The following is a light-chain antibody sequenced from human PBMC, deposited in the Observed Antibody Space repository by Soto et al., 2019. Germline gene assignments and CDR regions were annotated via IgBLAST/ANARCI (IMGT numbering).Light chain of an antibody. J-gene: IGKJ2*01. CDR3: QQSGSSFYT. CDR1: QSVSSAY. Sequence: EIVLTQSPGTLSLSPGERATLSCRASQSVSSAYLAWYQQIPGQAPRLLIYGASSRATGIPDMFSGSGSGTDFTLTISGLDPEDFAVYYCQQSGSSFYTFGQGTKLEIK. V-gene: IGKV3-20*01. CDR2: GAS.